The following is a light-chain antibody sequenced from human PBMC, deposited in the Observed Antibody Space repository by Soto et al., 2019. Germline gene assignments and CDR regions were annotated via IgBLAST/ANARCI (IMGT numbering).Light chain of an antibody. CDR2: DTS. J-gene: IGKJ4*01. Sequence: EIVMTQSPATLSVSPGERATLSCRASQGIGVTLAWYQQKPGQTPRLLIYDTSTRATGVPARFSGSRSGAEFTLTINSLQSEDFGVYYCQRYNNWPLTFGGGTKVEVK. V-gene: IGKV3-15*01. CDR1: QGIGVT. CDR3: QRYNNWPLT.